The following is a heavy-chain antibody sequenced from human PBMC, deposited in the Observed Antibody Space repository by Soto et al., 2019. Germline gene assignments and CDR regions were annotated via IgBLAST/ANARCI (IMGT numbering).Heavy chain of an antibody. CDR1: GGSISSYY. CDR2: IYYSGST. D-gene: IGHD2-15*01. Sequence: SETLSLTCPVSGGSISSYYWSWIRQPPGKGLEWIGYIYYSGSTDYNPSLKSRVTISVDTSKNQFSLKLSSVTAADTAVYYCARDMRYCSGGSCYFRFDPWGQGTLVTVSS. CDR3: ARDMRYCSGGSCYFRFDP. J-gene: IGHJ5*02. V-gene: IGHV4-59*01.